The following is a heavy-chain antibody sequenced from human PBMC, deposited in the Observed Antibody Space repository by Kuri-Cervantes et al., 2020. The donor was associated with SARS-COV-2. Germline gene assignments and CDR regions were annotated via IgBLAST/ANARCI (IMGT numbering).Heavy chain of an antibody. CDR2: IWYDGSNK. V-gene: IGHV3-33*01. Sequence: GESLKISCAASGFTFSSYGMHWVRQAPGKGLEWVAVIWYDGSNKYYADSVEGRFTISRDNSTNTLYLQMNSLRAEDTAVYYCAIDPRTVATRLPGYWGQGTLVTVSS. J-gene: IGHJ4*02. D-gene: IGHD5-12*01. CDR1: GFTFSSYG. CDR3: AIDPRTVATRLPGY.